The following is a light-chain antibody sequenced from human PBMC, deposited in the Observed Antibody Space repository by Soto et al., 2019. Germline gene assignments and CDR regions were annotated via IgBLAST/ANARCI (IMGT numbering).Light chain of an antibody. J-gene: IGKJ5*01. CDR2: GAS. CDR3: QQRSNWPRHMT. V-gene: IGKV3-11*01. CDR1: QSVGTR. Sequence: PRARATLSYRPAQSVGTRLTWYQHNTGQAPRLLMSGASSRPTDIPARFSGSGSGTDFALTISGLEPEDFAVYYCQQRSNWPRHMTFGQGTPVQIK.